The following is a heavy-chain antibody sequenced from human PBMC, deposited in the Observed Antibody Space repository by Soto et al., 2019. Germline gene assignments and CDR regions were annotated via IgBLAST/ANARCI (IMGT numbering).Heavy chain of an antibody. CDR3: ARDPGDTAMSMGYYYYYGMDV. J-gene: IGHJ6*02. Sequence: QVQLVQSGAEVKKPGSSVKVSCKASGGTFSSYAISWVRQAPGQGLEWVGGIIPIFGTANYAQKFQGRVTITADESTSTAYMELSSLRSEDTAVYYCARDPGDTAMSMGYYYYYGMDVWGQGTTVTVSS. CDR2: IIPIFGTA. D-gene: IGHD5-18*01. V-gene: IGHV1-69*12. CDR1: GGTFSSYA.